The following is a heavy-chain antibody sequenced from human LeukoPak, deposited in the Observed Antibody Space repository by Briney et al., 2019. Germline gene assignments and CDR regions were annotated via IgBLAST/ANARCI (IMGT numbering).Heavy chain of an antibody. D-gene: IGHD3-16*01. V-gene: IGHV4-4*07. CDR3: ARALPGGTLDWFDP. CDR2: IYTSGST. J-gene: IGHJ5*02. Sequence: PPETLSLTCTVSGGSISSYYWSWIRQPAGKGLEWIGRIYTSGSTNYNPSLKSRVTMSVDTSKNQFSLKLSSVTAADTAVYYCARALPGGTLDWFDPWGQGTLVTVSS. CDR1: GGSISSYY.